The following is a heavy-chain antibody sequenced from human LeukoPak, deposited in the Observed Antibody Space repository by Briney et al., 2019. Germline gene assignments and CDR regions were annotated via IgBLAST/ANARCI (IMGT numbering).Heavy chain of an antibody. D-gene: IGHD6-13*01. Sequence: TSETLSLTCAVYGGSFSGYYWSWIRQPPGKGLEWIGEINHSGSTNYNPSLKSRVTISVDTSKNQFSLKLSSVTAADTAVYYCARESSSCHFDYWGQGTLVTVSS. CDR3: ARESSSCHFDY. J-gene: IGHJ4*02. V-gene: IGHV4-34*01. CDR1: GGSFSGYY. CDR2: INHSGST.